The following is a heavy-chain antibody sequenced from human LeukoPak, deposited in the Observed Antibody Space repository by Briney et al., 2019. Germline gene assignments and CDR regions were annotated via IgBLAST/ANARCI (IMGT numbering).Heavy chain of an antibody. CDR3: ARDAERENCGGDCFFDY. V-gene: IGHV3-48*01. J-gene: IGHJ4*02. CDR1: GFTFSSYS. CDR2: ISSSSSTI. Sequence: PGGSLRLSCAASGFTFSSYSMNWVRQAPGKGLEWVSYISSSSSTIYYADSVKGRFTISRDNAKNSLYLQMNSLRAEDTAVYYCARDAERENCGGDCFFDYWGQGTLVTVSS. D-gene: IGHD2-21*01.